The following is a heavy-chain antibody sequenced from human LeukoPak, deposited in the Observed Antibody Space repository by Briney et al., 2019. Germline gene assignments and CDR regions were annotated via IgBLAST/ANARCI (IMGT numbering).Heavy chain of an antibody. D-gene: IGHD5-24*01. CDR3: ANSRDGYNFGAY. CDR1: GFTFSSYS. J-gene: IGHJ4*02. CDR2: ISSSSSYI. Sequence: PGGSLRLSCAASGFTFSSYSMNWVRQAPGKGLEWVSSISSSSSYIYYADSVKGRFTISRDNSKNTLYLQMNSLRAEDTAVYYCANSRDGYNFGAYWGEGTLVTVSS. V-gene: IGHV3-21*01.